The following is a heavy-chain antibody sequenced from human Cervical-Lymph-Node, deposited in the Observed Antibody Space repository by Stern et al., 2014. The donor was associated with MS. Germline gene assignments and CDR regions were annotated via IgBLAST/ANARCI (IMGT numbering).Heavy chain of an antibody. CDR2: IYPGDSHT. D-gene: IGHD3-16*01. CDR1: GYSFSNYW. V-gene: IGHV5-51*01. J-gene: IGHJ4*02. CDR3: ARSVYRHWELPLEFDY. Sequence: EEQLVESGLEVKKPGESLRISCKASGYSFSNYWIAWVRQMPGKGLEWIGVIYPGDSHTKYSPSFQGQVSISADTSTNIAYLHLNSLRASDTAIFYCARSVYRHWELPLEFDYWGQGTLVTVSS.